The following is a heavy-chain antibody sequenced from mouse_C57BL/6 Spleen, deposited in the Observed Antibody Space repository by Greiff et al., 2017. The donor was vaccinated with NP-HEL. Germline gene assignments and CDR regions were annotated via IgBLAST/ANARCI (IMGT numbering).Heavy chain of an antibody. CDR1: GYTFTDYY. CDR2: IYPGSGNT. CDR3: ARFETGIWYFDV. V-gene: IGHV1-76*01. Sequence: VQLQQSGAELVRPGASVKLSCKASGYTFTDYYINWVKQRPGQGLEWIARIYPGSGNTYYNEKFKGKATLTADKSSSTAYMELRSLTSEDSAVYFCARFETGIWYFDVWGTGTTVTVSS. J-gene: IGHJ1*03. D-gene: IGHD4-1*01.